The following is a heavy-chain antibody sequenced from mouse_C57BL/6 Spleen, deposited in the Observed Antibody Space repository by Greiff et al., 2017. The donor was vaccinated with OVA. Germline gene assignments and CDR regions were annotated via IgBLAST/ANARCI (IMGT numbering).Heavy chain of an antibody. CDR2: INPSNGGT. J-gene: IGHJ4*01. D-gene: IGHD1-1*01. V-gene: IGHV1-53*01. CDR3: AREGSDHYYYAMDY. CDR1: GYTFTSYS. Sequence: QVQLQQPGTELVKPGASVKLSCKASGYTFTSYSMHWVKQRPGQGLEWIGNINPSNGGTNYNEKFKSKATLTVDKSSSTAYMQLSSLTSEDSAVYDCAREGSDHYYYAMDYWGQGTSVTVSS.